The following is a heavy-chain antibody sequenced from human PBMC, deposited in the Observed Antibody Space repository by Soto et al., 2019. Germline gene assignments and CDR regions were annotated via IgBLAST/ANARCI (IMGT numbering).Heavy chain of an antibody. CDR1: GFTFSSYS. CDR3: ARGAGHSGNDLD. J-gene: IGHJ4*02. D-gene: IGHD5-12*01. CDR2: ISSSSSYI. V-gene: IGHV3-21*02. Sequence: EVQLVESGGGLVKPGGSLRLSCAASGFTFSSYSMNWVRQAPGEGLEWVSSISSSSSYIYYADSVKGRFTISRDNAKKSLYLQMNSLRAEDTALYYCARGAGHSGNDLDWGQGTLVTVSS.